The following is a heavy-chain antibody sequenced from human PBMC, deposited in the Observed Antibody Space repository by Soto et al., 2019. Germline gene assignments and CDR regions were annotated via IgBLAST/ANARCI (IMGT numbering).Heavy chain of an antibody. V-gene: IGHV3-7*01. J-gene: IGHJ4*02. CDR1: GFTFSSYW. CDR2: IKQDGSEE. Sequence: EVQLVESGGGLVQPGGSLRLSCAASGFTFSSYWMTWVRQAPGKGLEWVANIKQDGSEENYVDSVKGRFIISRDNAKNSLYLQMSSLSDEDTALYYCARDRGVDYWGQGSLVTVSS. D-gene: IGHD3-10*01. CDR3: ARDRGVDY.